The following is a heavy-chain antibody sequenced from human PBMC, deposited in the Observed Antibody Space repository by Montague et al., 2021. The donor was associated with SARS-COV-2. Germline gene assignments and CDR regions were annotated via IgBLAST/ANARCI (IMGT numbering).Heavy chain of an antibody. V-gene: IGHV6-1*01. CDR3: ARGRRSLWIGELRPGKDWFDP. CDR1: GDSVSSNSAA. CDR2: TYYRSKWFH. J-gene: IGHJ5*02. D-gene: IGHD3-10*01. Sequence: CAISGDSVSSNSAAWNWIRQSPSRGLEWLGRTYYRSKWFHDYAISVKSRIIINPDTSKNQFSLQLTSVTAADTAVYYCARGRRSLWIGELRPGKDWFDPWGQGTLVTVSS.